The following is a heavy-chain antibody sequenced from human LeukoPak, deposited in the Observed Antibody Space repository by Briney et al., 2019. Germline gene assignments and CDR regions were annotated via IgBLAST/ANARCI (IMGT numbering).Heavy chain of an antibody. Sequence: GGSLRLSCAASGFTFSSYWMSWVRQAPGKGLEWVANIKQDGSEKYYVDSVKGRFTISRVHAKNSLYLQMNSLRAEDTAVYYCAREYYDSSGYSLPKYYYYYYYMDVWGKGTTVTISS. CDR1: GFTFSSYW. V-gene: IGHV3-7*01. CDR2: IKQDGSEK. CDR3: AREYYDSSGYSLPKYYYYYYYMDV. J-gene: IGHJ6*03. D-gene: IGHD3-22*01.